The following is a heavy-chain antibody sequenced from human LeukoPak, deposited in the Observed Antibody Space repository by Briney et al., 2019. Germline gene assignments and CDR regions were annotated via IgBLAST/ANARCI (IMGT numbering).Heavy chain of an antibody. CDR1: GFTFSTYA. V-gene: IGHV3-48*04. J-gene: IGHJ4*02. Sequence: GGCLRLSCAVSGFTFSTYAMNWVRQAPGKGLEWVSYISSSSRTIHYADSVKGRFTISRDNAKNSLYLQMNSLRAEDTAVYYCARGGERDYYGSGSYYIPFDYWGQGTLVTVSS. CDR3: ARGGERDYYGSGSYYIPFDY. CDR2: ISSSSRTI. D-gene: IGHD3-10*01.